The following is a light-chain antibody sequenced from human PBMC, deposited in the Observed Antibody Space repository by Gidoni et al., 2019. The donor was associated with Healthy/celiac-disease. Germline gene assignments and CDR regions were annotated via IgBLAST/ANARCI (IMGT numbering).Light chain of an antibody. CDR3: QQYNSYSPET. V-gene: IGKV1-5*01. J-gene: IGKJ1*01. Sequence: PSTLSASVGARVTITCRASQSISSWLAWYQQKPGEAPKLLIYDASRLESGVPSRFSGSGSGTESTLTISSLQPDDFATYYCQQYNSYSPETFGQGTKVEIK. CDR1: QSISSW. CDR2: DAS.